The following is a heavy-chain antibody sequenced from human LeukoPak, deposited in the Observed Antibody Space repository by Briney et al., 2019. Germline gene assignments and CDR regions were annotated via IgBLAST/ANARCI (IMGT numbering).Heavy chain of an antibody. CDR1: GFTFSNYV. V-gene: IGHV3-23*01. D-gene: IGHD6-25*01. CDR2: ISSNGDIT. J-gene: IGHJ5*02. Sequence: HSGGSLRLSCAASGFTFSNYVMSWVRQPPGKGLEWVSIISSNGDITYNADSVKGRFIISRDNSKNTLYLQMNSLRAEDTAVYYCAKGARAEGFDPWGQGTLVTVSS. CDR3: AKGARAEGFDP.